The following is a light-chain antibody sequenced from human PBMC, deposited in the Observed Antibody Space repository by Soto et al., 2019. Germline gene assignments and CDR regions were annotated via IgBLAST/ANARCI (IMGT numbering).Light chain of an antibody. CDR3: QQRSNWLT. J-gene: IGKJ4*01. CDR1: QSVSSY. CDR2: DAS. Sequence: EIVVTQSPATPSLSPGERATLSCRASQSVSSYLAWYQQKPGQAPRLLSYDASNRATGSPARFSGSGSGTDFPLTISSREPEDFAVYYCQQRSNWLTFGGGTKVEIK. V-gene: IGKV3-11*01.